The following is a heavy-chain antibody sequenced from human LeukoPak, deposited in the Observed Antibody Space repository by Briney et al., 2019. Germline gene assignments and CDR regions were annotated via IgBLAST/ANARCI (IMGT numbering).Heavy chain of an antibody. CDR1: GFSFSDNY. Sequence: GSLRLSCAAPGFSFSDNYMDWVRQAPGKGLEWVGRIRNKANSYTTDYAASVRGRFTISRDDSKNSLYLEMNSLKTEDTAVYYCAREYYSRLDYWGQGTLVTVPS. J-gene: IGHJ4*02. CDR3: AREYYSRLDY. CDR2: IRNKANSYTT. D-gene: IGHD3-10*01. V-gene: IGHV3-72*01.